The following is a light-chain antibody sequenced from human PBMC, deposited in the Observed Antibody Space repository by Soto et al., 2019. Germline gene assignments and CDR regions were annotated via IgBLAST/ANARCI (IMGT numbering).Light chain of an antibody. Sequence: QSVLTQPRSVSGSPVQSVTISCTGTSSNVGRYKYVSWYQHHPGKAPKLMVYDVTMRPSGVPDRFSGSKSGNTASLTISGLQAEDEADYYCCSYAGTYTYVFGTGTKVTVL. CDR1: SSNVGRYKY. J-gene: IGLJ1*01. V-gene: IGLV2-11*01. CDR3: CSYAGTYTYV. CDR2: DVT.